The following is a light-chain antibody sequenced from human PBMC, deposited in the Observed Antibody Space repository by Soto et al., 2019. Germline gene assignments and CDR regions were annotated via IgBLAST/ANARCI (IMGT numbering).Light chain of an antibody. Sequence: AIRMTQSPSSFSASTGDRVTITCRISQDISSYLAWYQQKPGKAPDLLIYAASTLQSGVPSRFRGSGSGTEFTLTISYVESEDFATYYCQQYYNFPWTYGQGTKVDIK. V-gene: IGKV1D-8*02. CDR3: QQYYNFPWT. CDR2: AAS. J-gene: IGKJ1*01. CDR1: QDISSY.